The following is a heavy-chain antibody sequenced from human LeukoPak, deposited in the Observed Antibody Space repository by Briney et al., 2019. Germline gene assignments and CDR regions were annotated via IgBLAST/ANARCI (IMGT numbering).Heavy chain of an antibody. V-gene: IGHV1-69*04. CDR1: GGTFSSYA. J-gene: IGHJ6*02. CDR2: IIPILGIA. D-gene: IGHD3-10*01. CDR3: ASYRVDYYGSGSSGYGMDV. Sequence: SVKVSCKASGGTFSSYAISWVRQAPGQGLEWMGRIIPILGIANYAQKFQGRVTITADKSTSTAYMELSSLRSEDTAVYYCASYRVDYYGSGSSGYGMDVWGQGTTVTVSS.